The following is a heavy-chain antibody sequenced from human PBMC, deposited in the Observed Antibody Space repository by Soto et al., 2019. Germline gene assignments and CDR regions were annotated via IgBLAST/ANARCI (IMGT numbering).Heavy chain of an antibody. J-gene: IGHJ6*02. CDR3: ARDNCSSTSCYDYYYYYGMDV. V-gene: IGHV1-69*01. Sequence: QVQLVQSGAEVKKPGSSVKVSCKASGGTFSSYAISWVRQAPGQGLEWMGGIIPIFGTANYAQKFQGRVTITADESTSTAYMELSSLRSEDTAVYYCARDNCSSTSCYDYYYYYGMDVWGQGPTVTVSS. CDR2: IIPIFGTA. CDR1: GGTFSSYA. D-gene: IGHD2-2*01.